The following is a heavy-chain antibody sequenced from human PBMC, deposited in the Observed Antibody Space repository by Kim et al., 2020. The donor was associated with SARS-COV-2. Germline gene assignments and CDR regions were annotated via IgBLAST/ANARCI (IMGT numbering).Heavy chain of an antibody. Sequence: SETLSLTCTVSGGSVSSDTYYWSWIRQPPGKGLEWIGYIYYSGTTNYNPSLKSRVTISVDTSKNQFSLKLSTVTAADTAVYYCARGYRSGNSPIGFDYWGQGTLVTVSS. D-gene: IGHD3-10*01. CDR1: GGSVSSDTYY. CDR2: IYYSGTT. J-gene: IGHJ4*02. CDR3: ARGYRSGNSPIGFDY. V-gene: IGHV4-61*01.